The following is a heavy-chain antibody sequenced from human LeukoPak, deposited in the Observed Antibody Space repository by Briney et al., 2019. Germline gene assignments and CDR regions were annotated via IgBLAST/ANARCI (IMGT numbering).Heavy chain of an antibody. V-gene: IGHV3-23*01. Sequence: GGSLRLSCAASGFTFRIHAMSWVRQAPGRGLEWVSPIGSGDDLHYADSVKGRFTVSRDDPQNTLYLQMNSLRAEDAAIYYCAKDATPGNSVYDHFDYWGQGTLVTVSS. CDR1: GFTFRIHA. J-gene: IGHJ4*02. CDR3: AKDATPGNSVYDHFDY. D-gene: IGHD5/OR15-5a*01. CDR2: IGSGDDL.